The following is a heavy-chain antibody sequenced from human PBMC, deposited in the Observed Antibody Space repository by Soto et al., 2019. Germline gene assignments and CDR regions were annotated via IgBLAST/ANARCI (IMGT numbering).Heavy chain of an antibody. CDR2: ISGYNGNT. CDR3: ASRELGHSYFDH. CDR1: GYSFISYG. D-gene: IGHD7-27*01. J-gene: IGHJ4*02. Sequence: ASVKVSCKTSGYSFISYGIAWVRQAPGQGLEWMGWISGYNGNTNYAQKFQDRVTMTTDPSTRTAYMALRSLRSDDTAVYYCASRELGHSYFDHWGQGTLVTVSS. V-gene: IGHV1-18*04.